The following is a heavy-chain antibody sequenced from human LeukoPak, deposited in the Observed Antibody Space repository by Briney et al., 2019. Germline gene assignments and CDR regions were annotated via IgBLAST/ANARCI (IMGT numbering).Heavy chain of an antibody. CDR1: GFTFSDYY. Sequence: GGSLRLSCAASGFTFSDYYMSWIRQAPGKGLEWVSYISSSGSTIYYADSVKGRFTISRDNAKNSLYLQMNSLRAEDTAVYYCARGTDCDGDCYIYYYYGMDVWGQGTTVTVSS. D-gene: IGHD2-21*02. V-gene: IGHV3-11*01. J-gene: IGHJ6*02. CDR2: ISSSGSTI. CDR3: ARGTDCDGDCYIYYYYGMDV.